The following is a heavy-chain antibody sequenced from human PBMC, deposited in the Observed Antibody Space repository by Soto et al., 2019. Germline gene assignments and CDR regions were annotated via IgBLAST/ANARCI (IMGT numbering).Heavy chain of an antibody. CDR2: IYYSGST. CDR1: GGSINSGDYY. Sequence: SETLSLTCTVSGGSINSGDYYWSWIRQPPGKGLEWIGYIYYSGSTYHNPSLKSRINISVDTSKNQFPLKLSSVTAADTAVYYCATVPTYYYDRSGYANAFDMWGQGTMVTVSS. D-gene: IGHD3-22*01. J-gene: IGHJ3*02. V-gene: IGHV4-30-4*01. CDR3: ATVPTYYYDRSGYANAFDM.